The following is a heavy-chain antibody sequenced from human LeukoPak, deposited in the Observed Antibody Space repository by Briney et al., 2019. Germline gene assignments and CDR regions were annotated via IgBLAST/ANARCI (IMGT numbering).Heavy chain of an antibody. CDR3: ARYYYVDSGYSEDAFDV. Sequence: GALRLSCAASGFTFSSYAMHWVRQAPGKGLEWVAVISYDGSNKYYADSVKGRFTISRDNPKNTLYLQMNSLRAEDTAVYYCARYYYVDSGYSEDAFDVWGQGTMVTVSS. J-gene: IGHJ3*01. CDR2: ISYDGSNK. V-gene: IGHV3-30*04. D-gene: IGHD3-22*01. CDR1: GFTFSSYA.